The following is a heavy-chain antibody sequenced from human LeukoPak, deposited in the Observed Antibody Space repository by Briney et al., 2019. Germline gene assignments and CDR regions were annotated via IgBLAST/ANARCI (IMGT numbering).Heavy chain of an antibody. CDR3: ARRPKGYCRGGSCYPFDY. J-gene: IGHJ4*02. Sequence: PSGTLSLTCAVSGYSISSGYYWGWIRQPPGKGLEWIGSIYHSGSTYYNPSLKSRVTISVDTSKNQFSLKLSSVTAADTAVYYCARRPKGYCRGGSCYPFDYWGQGTLVTVSS. D-gene: IGHD2-15*01. CDR2: IYHSGST. V-gene: IGHV4-38-2*01. CDR1: GYSISSGYY.